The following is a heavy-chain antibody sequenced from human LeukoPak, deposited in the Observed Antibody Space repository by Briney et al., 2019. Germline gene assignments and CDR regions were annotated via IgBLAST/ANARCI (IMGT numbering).Heavy chain of an antibody. J-gene: IGHJ6*02. D-gene: IGHD2-2*01. CDR2: MNPNSGNT. CDR1: GYTFTSYD. CDR3: ARGLKPAELDYYSYYGMDV. V-gene: IGHV1-8*01. Sequence: ASVKVSCKASGYTFTSYDINWVRQATGQGLEWMGWMNPNSGNTGYAQKFQGRVTMTRNTSISTAYMELSSLRSEDTAVYYCARGLKPAELDYYSYYGMDVWGQGTTVTVSS.